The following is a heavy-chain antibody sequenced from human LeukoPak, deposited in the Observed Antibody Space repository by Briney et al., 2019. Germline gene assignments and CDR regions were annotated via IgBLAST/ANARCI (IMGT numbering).Heavy chain of an antibody. D-gene: IGHD4-17*01. V-gene: IGHV4-59*01. CDR1: AGSISSYY. CDR3: ARANGDYGFDY. J-gene: IGHJ4*02. Sequence: KTSETLSLTCTVSAGSISSYYWSWIRQPPGKALEWIGYISYSGRTNYSPSLKSRLTISVDTSNNQFSLKLSSVTAADTAVYYCARANGDYGFDYWGQGTLVTVSS. CDR2: ISYSGRT.